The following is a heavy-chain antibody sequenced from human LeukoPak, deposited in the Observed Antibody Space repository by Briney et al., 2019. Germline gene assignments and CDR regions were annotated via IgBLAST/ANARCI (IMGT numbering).Heavy chain of an antibody. V-gene: IGHV3-33*06. Sequence: GGSLRLSCAASGFTFSSYGMHWVRQAPGKGLEWVAVIWYDGSNKYYADSVKGRFTISRDNSKNTLYLQMNSLRAEDTAVYYCAKARMLLWFGELLFDYWGQGTLVTVSS. CDR3: AKARMLLWFGELLFDY. CDR2: IWYDGSNK. D-gene: IGHD3-10*01. J-gene: IGHJ4*02. CDR1: GFTFSSYG.